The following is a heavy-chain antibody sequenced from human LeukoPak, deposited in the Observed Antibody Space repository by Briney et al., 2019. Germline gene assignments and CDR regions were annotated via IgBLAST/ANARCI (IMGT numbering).Heavy chain of an antibody. V-gene: IGHV3-74*01. CDR3: AREGDGGNPDY. J-gene: IGHJ4*02. Sequence: GGSVRLSCAASGFIFSSYWMHWVRQAPGKGRVWVSRINSDGSSTSYADSVKGRFTISRDNAKNTLYLQMNSLRAEDTAVNYCAREGDGGNPDYWGQGTLVTVSS. CDR2: INSDGSST. D-gene: IGHD4-23*01. CDR1: GFIFSSYW.